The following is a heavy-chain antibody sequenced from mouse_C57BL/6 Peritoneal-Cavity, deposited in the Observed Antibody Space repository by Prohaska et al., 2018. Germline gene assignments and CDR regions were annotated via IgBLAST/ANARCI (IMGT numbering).Heavy chain of an antibody. J-gene: IGHJ2*01. CDR3: ARRGITTVVATDYFDY. D-gene: IGHD1-1*01. CDR2: IKPNNGGT. V-gene: IGHV1-22*01. Sequence: HGKSLEWIGYIKPNNGGTSYNQKFKGKATLTVNKSSSTAYMELRSLTSEDSAVYYCARRGITTVVATDYFDYWGQGTTLTVSS.